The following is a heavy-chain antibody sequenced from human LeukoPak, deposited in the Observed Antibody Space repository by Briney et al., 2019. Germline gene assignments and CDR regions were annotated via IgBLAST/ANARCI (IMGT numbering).Heavy chain of an antibody. CDR3: ARDPGYCSGGSCYSSYYFDY. CDR1: GFTFSSYE. J-gene: IGHJ4*02. CDR2: ISSSGSTI. V-gene: IGHV3-48*03. Sequence: GGSLRLSCAASGFTFSSYEMNWVRQAPGKGLEWVSYISSSGSTIYCADSVKGRFTISRDNAKNSLYLQMNSLRAEDTAVYYCARDPGYCSGGSCYSSYYFDYWGQGTLVTASS. D-gene: IGHD2-15*01.